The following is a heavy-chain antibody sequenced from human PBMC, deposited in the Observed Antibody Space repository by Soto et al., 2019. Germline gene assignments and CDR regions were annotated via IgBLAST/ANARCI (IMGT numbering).Heavy chain of an antibody. CDR2: ISGSGGST. CDR3: AIEVGRPRNENWSDP. Sequence: WVSLRLSCAASGFTFSSYAMSWVRQAPGKGLEWVSAISGSGGSTYYADSVKGRFTISRDNSKNTLYLQMNSLRAEDTAVYYCAIEVGRPRNENWSDPWDPGTLVPVAS. D-gene: IGHD2-21*01. J-gene: IGHJ5*02. V-gene: IGHV3-23*01. CDR1: GFTFSSYA.